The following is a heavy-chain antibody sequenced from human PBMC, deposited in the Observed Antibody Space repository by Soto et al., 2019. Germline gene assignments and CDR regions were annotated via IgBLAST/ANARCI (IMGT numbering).Heavy chain of an antibody. J-gene: IGHJ4*02. CDR1: GGSISSSSYY. Sequence: SETLSLTCTVSGGSISSSSYYWGWIRQPPGKGLEWIGSIYYSGSTYYNPSLKSRVTISVDTSKNQFSLRLSSVTAADTAVYYCARAADSNYEIDYWGQGTLVTVSS. CDR3: ARAADSNYEIDY. V-gene: IGHV4-39*01. D-gene: IGHD4-4*01. CDR2: IYYSGST.